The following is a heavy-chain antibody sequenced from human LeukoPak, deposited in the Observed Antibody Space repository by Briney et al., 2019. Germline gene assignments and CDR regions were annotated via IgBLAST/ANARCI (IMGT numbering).Heavy chain of an antibody. CDR2: ISWNSGSI. CDR1: GFTFDDYA. V-gene: IGHV3-9*01. J-gene: IGHJ4*02. Sequence: TGGSLRLSCAASGFTFDDYAMHWVRQAPGKGLEWVSGISWNSGSIGYADSVKGRFTISRGNAKNSLYLQMNSLRAEDTALYYCAKGPGTDYWGQGTLVTVSS. CDR3: AKGPGTDY. D-gene: IGHD1-14*01.